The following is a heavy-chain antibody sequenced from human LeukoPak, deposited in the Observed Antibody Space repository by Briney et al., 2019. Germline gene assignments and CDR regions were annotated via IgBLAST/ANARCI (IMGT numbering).Heavy chain of an antibody. CDR2: IHTSGST. J-gene: IGHJ4*02. V-gene: IGHV4-61*02. CDR1: GGSISSGSYY. Sequence: SETLSLTCTVSGGSISSGSYYWSWIRQPAGKELEWIGRIHTSGSTNYNPSLKSRVTISVDTSKNQFSLKLSSVTAADTAVYYCARSYSSGYYYVAAYWGQGTLVTVSS. CDR3: ARSYSSGYYYVAAY. D-gene: IGHD3-22*01.